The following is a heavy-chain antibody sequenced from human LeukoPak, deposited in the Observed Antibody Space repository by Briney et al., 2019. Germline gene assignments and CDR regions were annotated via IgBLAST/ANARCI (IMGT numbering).Heavy chain of an antibody. D-gene: IGHD6-19*01. CDR3: AKDWHSSGWYYFDY. J-gene: IGHJ4*02. CDR2: LSYDGSNK. V-gene: IGHV3-30*18. CDR1: GFTFSSYG. Sequence: PGGSLRLSCAASGFTFSSYGMHWVREAPGKGLEWVAVLSYDGSNKYYADSVKGRFTISRDNSKNTLYLQMNSLRAEDTAVYYCAKDWHSSGWYYFDYWGQGTLVTVSS.